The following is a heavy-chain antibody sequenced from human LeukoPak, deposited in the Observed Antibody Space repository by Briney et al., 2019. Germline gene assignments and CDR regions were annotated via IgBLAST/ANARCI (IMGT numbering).Heavy chain of an antibody. CDR3: ARGGIAVAGSYDY. CDR2: INRSGST. J-gene: IGHJ4*02. CDR1: GGSISSYY. V-gene: IGHV4-34*01. D-gene: IGHD6-19*01. Sequence: PSETLSLTCTVSGGSISSYYWSWIRQPPGKGLEWIGEINRSGSTNYNPSLKSRVTISVDTSKNQFSLKLSSVTAADTAVYYCARGGIAVAGSYDYWGQGTLVTVSS.